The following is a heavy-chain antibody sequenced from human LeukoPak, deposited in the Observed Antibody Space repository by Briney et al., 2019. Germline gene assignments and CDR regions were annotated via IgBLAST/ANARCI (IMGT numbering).Heavy chain of an antibody. V-gene: IGHV5-51*01. CDR1: GYSFTTYC. J-gene: IGHJ4*02. Sequence: GESLKISSKGSGYSFTTYCIGWVRQMPGKGLEWMGIIYPSDSDTRYSPSFQGQVTISADKSISTAYLQWSSLKASDTAIYYCARHGGMGCSGGSCYYYWGQGTLVTVSS. CDR2: IYPSDSDT. CDR3: ARHGGMGCSGGSCYYY. D-gene: IGHD2-15*01.